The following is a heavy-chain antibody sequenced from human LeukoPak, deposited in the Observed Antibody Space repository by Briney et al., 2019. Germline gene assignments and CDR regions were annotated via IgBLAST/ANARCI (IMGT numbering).Heavy chain of an antibody. Sequence: GGSLRLSCAASGFTFSDYSMNWVRQTPRKGLEWVSCISGSGSYIYYADSVKGRFTISRDNAKNSLHLQVNSLRAEDTAVYYCAREKWIQLWLRRNWFDPWGQGTLVTVSS. CDR2: ISGSGSYI. D-gene: IGHD5-18*01. J-gene: IGHJ5*02. CDR1: GFTFSDYS. CDR3: AREKWIQLWLRRNWFDP. V-gene: IGHV3-21*06.